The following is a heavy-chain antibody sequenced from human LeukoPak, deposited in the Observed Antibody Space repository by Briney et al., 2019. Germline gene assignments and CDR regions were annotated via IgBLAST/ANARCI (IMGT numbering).Heavy chain of an antibody. Sequence: GGSLRLSCAASGFTFSSYAMHWVRQAPGKGLEWVAVISYDGSNKYYADSVRGRFTISRDNSKNMLYLQMNSLRAEDTAVYYCARDLRPGYCGGSYSDWGQGTLVTVSS. CDR1: GFTFSSYA. CDR2: ISYDGSNK. CDR3: ARDLRPGYCGGSYSD. V-gene: IGHV3-30*14. D-gene: IGHD2-21*01. J-gene: IGHJ4*02.